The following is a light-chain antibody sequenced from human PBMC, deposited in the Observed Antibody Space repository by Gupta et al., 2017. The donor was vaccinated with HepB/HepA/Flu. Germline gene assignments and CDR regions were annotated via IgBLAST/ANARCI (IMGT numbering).Light chain of an antibody. CDR1: QSITSD. CDR2: GAS. Sequence: EIVMTQSPATLSVSPGERATLSCRASQSITSDLAWYHQKPGQAPRLLIYGASTRATGIPASFSGSGSGTEFTLTISSLQSEDFAVYFCQQYSNWPYTFGQGTKLDIK. CDR3: QQYSNWPYT. V-gene: IGKV3-15*01. J-gene: IGKJ2*01.